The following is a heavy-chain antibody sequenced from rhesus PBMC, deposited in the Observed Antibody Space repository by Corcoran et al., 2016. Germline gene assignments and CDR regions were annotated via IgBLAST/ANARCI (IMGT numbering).Heavy chain of an antibody. V-gene: IGHV4-80*01. Sequence: QVQLQESGPGLVKPSETLSLTCAVSGGSFSSYWWSGIRQPPGKVLEWIVEINGNSGSTNYNPSLKSRVTSSKDASKNQFSLKLSSVTAADTAVYDCARNFDYWGQGVLVTVSS. CDR2: INGNSGST. CDR1: GGSFSSYW. CDR3: ARNFDY. J-gene: IGHJ4*01.